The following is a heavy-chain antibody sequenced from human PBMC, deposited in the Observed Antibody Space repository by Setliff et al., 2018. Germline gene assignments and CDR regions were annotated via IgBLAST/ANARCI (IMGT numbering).Heavy chain of an antibody. J-gene: IGHJ4*02. CDR3: AKGYGAIDY. V-gene: IGHV3-30*02. D-gene: IGHD4-17*01. CDR1: GFTFSNYY. Sequence: GGSLRLSCAASGFTFSNYYMHWVRQAPGKGLEWVAFIRNDGSDKYYADSVKGRFTISRDNSKKTLYLQMNSLRAEDTAVYYCAKGYGAIDYWGQGTLVTVSS. CDR2: IRNDGSDK.